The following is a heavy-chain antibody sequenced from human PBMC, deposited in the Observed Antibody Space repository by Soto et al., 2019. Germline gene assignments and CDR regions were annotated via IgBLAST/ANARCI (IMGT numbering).Heavy chain of an antibody. Sequence: AGGSLRLSCAASGVTFSNYWMSWVRQAPGKGLEWVANIKEDGSERNYVDSVKGRLTISRDNAKNSLYLQLNSLRAEDTAVYYCARAGSDNDYWGQGTLVTVS. CDR3: ARAGSDNDY. D-gene: IGHD3-10*01. CDR2: IKEDGSER. CDR1: GVTFSNYW. V-gene: IGHV3-7*05. J-gene: IGHJ4*02.